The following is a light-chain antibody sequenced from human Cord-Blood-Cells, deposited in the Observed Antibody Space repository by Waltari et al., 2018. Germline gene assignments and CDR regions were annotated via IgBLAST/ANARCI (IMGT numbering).Light chain of an antibody. CDR3: CSYAGSYTWV. J-gene: IGLJ3*02. CDR1: SSDVGGHNY. CDR2: EVS. Sequence: QSALTQPRSVSGSPGQPVTLSCTGTSSDVGGHNYVSWSQQHPGKAPKLMINEVSKRPSGVPDRFSGSKSGNTASLTISVLQADDGADYYCCSYAGSYTWVFGGGTKLTVL. V-gene: IGLV2-11*01.